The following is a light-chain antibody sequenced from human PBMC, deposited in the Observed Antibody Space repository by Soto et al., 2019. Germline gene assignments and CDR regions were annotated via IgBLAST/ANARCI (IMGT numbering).Light chain of an antibody. J-gene: IGKJ1*01. CDR3: QKYNRVPWT. Sequence: DIQMTQSPSSLSASVGDRVTITCRASQGIRNFLAWYQQKPGKVPKLLIYTASTLQSGVPSRFSGSGSGTDFTLTISSLQPEDVATYYCQKYNRVPWTFGQGTKVEIK. CDR2: TAS. CDR1: QGIRNF. V-gene: IGKV1-27*01.